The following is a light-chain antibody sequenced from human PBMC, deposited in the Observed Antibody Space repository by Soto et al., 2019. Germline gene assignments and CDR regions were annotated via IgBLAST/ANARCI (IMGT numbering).Light chain of an antibody. CDR3: QQYGSSPYT. V-gene: IGKV3-20*01. J-gene: IGKJ2*01. CDR1: QTVRSSS. CDR2: GAS. Sequence: EMVVTQSPGTLSVSPGEIATLSCRASQTVRSSSLAWYQQKPGQAPRLLIYGASGRATGIPDKFSGSGSGTDFTRTISSLEPEDFVVYYCQQYGSSPYTFGQGTKLVI.